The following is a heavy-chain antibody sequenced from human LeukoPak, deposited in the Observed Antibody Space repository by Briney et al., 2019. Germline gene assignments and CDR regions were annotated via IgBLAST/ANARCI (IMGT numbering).Heavy chain of an antibody. J-gene: IGHJ5*02. Sequence: ASVKVSCKASGYTFTSYDINWVRQATGQGLEWMGWMSPNSGNTGCAQKFQGRVTMTRNTSISTAYMELSSLRSEDTAVYYCARGRKRKDAVNWFDPWGQGTLVTVSS. V-gene: IGHV1-8*01. CDR1: GYTFTSYD. CDR3: ARGRKRKDAVNWFDP. CDR2: MSPNSGNT.